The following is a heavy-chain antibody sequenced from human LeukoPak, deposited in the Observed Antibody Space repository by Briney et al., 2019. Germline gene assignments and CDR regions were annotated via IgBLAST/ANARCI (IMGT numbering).Heavy chain of an antibody. J-gene: IGHJ4*02. CDR2: INSGGSST. CDR1: GFTFSSYW. D-gene: IGHD3-22*01. Sequence: GRSLRLSCAASGFTFSSYWMHWVRHAPGKGLVWVSRINSGGSSTSYADSVKGRFTISRDNAKNTLYLQMNSLRAEDTAVYYCARRYYYDSSGYNYFDYWGQGTLVTVSS. V-gene: IGHV3-74*01. CDR3: ARRYYYDSSGYNYFDY.